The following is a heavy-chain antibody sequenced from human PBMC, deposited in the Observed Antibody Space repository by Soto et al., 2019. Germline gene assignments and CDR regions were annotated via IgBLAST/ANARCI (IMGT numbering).Heavy chain of an antibody. CDR1: GYTFTNYD. CDR3: VRVYGEIDY. CDR2: MNPKSGNT. J-gene: IGHJ4*02. D-gene: IGHD4-17*01. Sequence: QVQLVQSGAEVKKPGASVKVSCKASGYTFTNYDINWVRQATGQGLEWMGWMNPKSGNTGYAQQFQGRVIMTSSTSISTAYMELSSLRSEDTAVYYCVRVYGEIDYWGQGTLVTVSS. V-gene: IGHV1-8*01.